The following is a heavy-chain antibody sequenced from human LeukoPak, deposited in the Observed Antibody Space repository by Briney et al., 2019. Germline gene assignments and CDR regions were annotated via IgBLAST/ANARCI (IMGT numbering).Heavy chain of an antibody. CDR1: GYTFTTYG. J-gene: IGHJ5*02. CDR2: ISAYNGNT. D-gene: IGHD6-6*01. CDR3: ARDLIAVRPGWFDP. Sequence: ASVKVSCKASGYTFTTYGISWERLAPGQGLEWMGWISAYNGNTNYAQQFQGRVTMTTDTSMSTAYMELRSLRSDDTAVYYCARDLIAVRPGWFDPWGQGSLVTVSS. V-gene: IGHV1-18*01.